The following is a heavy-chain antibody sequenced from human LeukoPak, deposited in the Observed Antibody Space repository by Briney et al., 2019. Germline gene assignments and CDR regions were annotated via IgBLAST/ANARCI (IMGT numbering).Heavy chain of an antibody. D-gene: IGHD3-10*01. J-gene: IGHJ3*02. V-gene: IGHV3-11*01. Sequence: PGGCLRLSCAASGFTLSDYYMTWIRQAPGKGLEWVSYISSSGSTIYYADSVKGRFTISRDNAKNSLYLQMNSLRAEDTAVYYCARAPSYDAFDIWGQGTMVTVSS. CDR2: ISSSGSTI. CDR1: GFTLSDYY. CDR3: ARAPSYDAFDI.